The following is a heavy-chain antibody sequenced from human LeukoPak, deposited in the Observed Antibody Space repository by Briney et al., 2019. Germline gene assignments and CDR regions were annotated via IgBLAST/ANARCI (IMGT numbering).Heavy chain of an antibody. V-gene: IGHV3-30*02. D-gene: IGHD1-7*01. Sequence: GGSLRLSCAASGFTFSSYGMHWVRQAPGKGLEWVAFIRYDGSNKYYADSVKGRFTISRDNSKNTLYLQMNSLRAEDTAVYYCARDAGITGTTEFDYWGQGILVTVSS. J-gene: IGHJ4*02. CDR3: ARDAGITGTTEFDY. CDR2: IRYDGSNK. CDR1: GFTFSSYG.